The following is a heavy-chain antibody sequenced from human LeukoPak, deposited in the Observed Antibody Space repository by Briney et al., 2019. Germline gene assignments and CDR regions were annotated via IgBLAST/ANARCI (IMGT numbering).Heavy chain of an antibody. V-gene: IGHV3-7*01. Sequence: GGSLRLSCAASGFTFSSHSMNWVRQAPGKGLEWVANIKQDGSEKYYVDSVKGRFTISRDNAEKSLCLQMNSLSAEDMAVYYCARALEPYYYDSGACYWGQGTLVTVSS. J-gene: IGHJ4*02. CDR1: GFTFSSHS. CDR3: ARALEPYYYDSGACY. D-gene: IGHD3-22*01. CDR2: IKQDGSEK.